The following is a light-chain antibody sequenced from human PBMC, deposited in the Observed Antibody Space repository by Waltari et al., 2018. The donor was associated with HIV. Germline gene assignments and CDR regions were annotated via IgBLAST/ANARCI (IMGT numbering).Light chain of an antibody. J-gene: IGLJ3*02. CDR1: SSAVGGYNY. Sequence: QSALPQPASVSGSPGQSITTSCTGTSSAVGGYNYVSWYQQHPGKAPKLMIYDVSNRPSGVSNRFSGSKSGNTASLTISGLQAEDEADYYCSSYTSSSTRVFGGGTKLTVL. CDR2: DVS. V-gene: IGLV2-14*03. CDR3: SSYTSSSTRV.